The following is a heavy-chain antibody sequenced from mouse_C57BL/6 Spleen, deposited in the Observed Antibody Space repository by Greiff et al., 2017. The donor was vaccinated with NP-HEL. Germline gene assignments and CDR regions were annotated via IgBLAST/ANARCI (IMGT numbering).Heavy chain of an antibody. Sequence: EVMLVESGGGLVQPGGSLSLSCAASGFTFTDYYMSWVRQPPGKALEWLGFIRNKANGYTTEYSASVKGRFTISRDNSQSILYLQMNALRAEDSATYYCARSTGKGLAYWGQGTLVTVSA. CDR3: ARSTGKGLAY. CDR2: IRNKANGYTT. CDR1: GFTFTDYY. D-gene: IGHD4-1*01. J-gene: IGHJ3*01. V-gene: IGHV7-3*01.